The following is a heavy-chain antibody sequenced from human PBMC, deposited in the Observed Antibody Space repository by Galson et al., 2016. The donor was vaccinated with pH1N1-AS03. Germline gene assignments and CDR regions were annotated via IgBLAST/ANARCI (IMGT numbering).Heavy chain of an antibody. Sequence: SVKVSCKASGYNFRDYYIHWVRQAPGQGLEWMGWITPKDDDTNYAPKFQGRVTMTRDLSTSSAYLDLKSITSDDTAVYFCARDGGGIIDYVLDTWGQGTLVTVSS. V-gene: IGHV1-2*02. J-gene: IGHJ3*02. D-gene: IGHD3-10*02. CDR1: GYNFRDYY. CDR2: ITPKDDDT. CDR3: ARDGGGIIDYVLDT.